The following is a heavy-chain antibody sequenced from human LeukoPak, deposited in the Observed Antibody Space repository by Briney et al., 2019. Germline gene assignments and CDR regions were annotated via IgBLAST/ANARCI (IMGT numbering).Heavy chain of an antibody. J-gene: IGHJ4*02. CDR3: AREVLIVVEPAANTIDY. CDR2: INKGGSYM. Sequence: EGSLRLSCAASGFTFRDYTMNWVRQTPGKGLEWVSAINKGGSYMTYADSVKGRFTVSRDNARNSLFLQMNNLRVEDTAAYFCAREVLIVVEPAANTIDYWGQGTRVTVSS. V-gene: IGHV3-21*01. D-gene: IGHD2-2*01. CDR1: GFTFRDYT.